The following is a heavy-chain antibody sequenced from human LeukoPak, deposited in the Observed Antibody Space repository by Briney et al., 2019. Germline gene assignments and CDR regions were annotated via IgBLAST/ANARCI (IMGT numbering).Heavy chain of an antibody. V-gene: IGHV4-39*01. D-gene: IGHD3-3*01. CDR3: ARHVPSTIFFNWFDP. Sequence: GSLRLSCVASGFTVSSNYMSWIRQPPGKGLEWIGSIFYSGSTYYNPSLKSRVTISVDTSNNQFSLKLTSVTAADTAVYYCARHVPSTIFFNWFDPWGQGTLVTVSS. CDR1: GFTVSSNY. J-gene: IGHJ5*02. CDR2: IFYSGST.